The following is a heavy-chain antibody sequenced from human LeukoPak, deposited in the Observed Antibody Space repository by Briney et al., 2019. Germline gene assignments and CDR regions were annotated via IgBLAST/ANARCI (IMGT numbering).Heavy chain of an antibody. CDR2: IYYSGST. D-gene: IGHD5-12*01. CDR1: GGSISSYY. J-gene: IGHJ6*02. CDR3: ARSGYVSWDGMDV. Sequence: SETLSLTCTVSGGSISSYYWSWIRQPPGKGLEWIGYIYYSGSTNYNPSLKSRVTISVDTSKNQFSLKLSSVTAADTAVYYCARSGYVSWDGMDVWGQGTTVTVSS. V-gene: IGHV4-59*01.